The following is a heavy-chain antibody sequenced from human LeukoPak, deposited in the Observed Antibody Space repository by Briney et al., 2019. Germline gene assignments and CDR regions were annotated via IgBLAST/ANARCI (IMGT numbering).Heavy chain of an antibody. D-gene: IGHD2-2*02. Sequence: ASVKVSCKASGYTFTGYYMHWVRQAPGQGLEWMGWINPNSGGTNYAQKFQGRVTMTRDTSISTAYMELSRLRSDDTAVYYCARYDCSSTSRYMGDDYWGQGTLVTVSS. CDR2: INPNSGGT. CDR3: ARYDCSSTSRYMGDDY. CDR1: GYTFTGYY. J-gene: IGHJ4*02. V-gene: IGHV1-2*02.